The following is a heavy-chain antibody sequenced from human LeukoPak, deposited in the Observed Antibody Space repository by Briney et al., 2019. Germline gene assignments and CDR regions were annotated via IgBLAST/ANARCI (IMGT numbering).Heavy chain of an antibody. Sequence: SVKVSCKASGCTFSSYAISWVRQAPGQGLEWMGGIIPIFGTANYAQKFQGRVTITADESTSTAYMELSSLRSEDTAVYYCASINSGSYGGKNYWGQGTLVTVSS. CDR3: ASINSGSYGGKNY. D-gene: IGHD1-26*01. CDR1: GCTFSSYA. V-gene: IGHV1-69*13. CDR2: IIPIFGTA. J-gene: IGHJ4*02.